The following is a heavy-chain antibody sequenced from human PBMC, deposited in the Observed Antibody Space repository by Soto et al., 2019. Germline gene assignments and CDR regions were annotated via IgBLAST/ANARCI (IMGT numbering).Heavy chain of an antibody. CDR1: GGTFSSYA. Sequence: QVQLVQSGAEVKKPGSSVKVSCKASGGTFSSYAVSWVRQAPGQGLEWMGGSIPIFGTANYAQKFQGRVTITADKSTSTAYMELSSLRSEDTAVYYCARDRADQIAAPLGYWGQGTLVTVSS. J-gene: IGHJ4*02. D-gene: IGHD6-13*01. CDR2: SIPIFGTA. V-gene: IGHV1-69*06. CDR3: ARDRADQIAAPLGY.